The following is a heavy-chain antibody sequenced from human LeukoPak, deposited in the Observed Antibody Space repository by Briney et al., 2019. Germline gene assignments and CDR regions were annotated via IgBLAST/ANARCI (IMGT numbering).Heavy chain of an antibody. Sequence: PGGSLRLSCAASGFTFSNYALHWVRQAPGKGLEWVAVISYDGSNKFYADSVRGRFTISRDNSKNTLFLQMNSLRPEDTAVYYCARNKKGDRYTYGHDYWGQGTLVTVSS. CDR2: ISYDGSNK. J-gene: IGHJ4*02. D-gene: IGHD5-18*01. CDR1: GFTFSNYA. CDR3: ARNKKGDRYTYGHDY. V-gene: IGHV3-30*04.